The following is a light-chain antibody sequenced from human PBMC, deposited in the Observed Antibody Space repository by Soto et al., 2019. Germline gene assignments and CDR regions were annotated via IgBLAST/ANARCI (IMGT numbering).Light chain of an antibody. CDR1: SSNIGSNY. J-gene: IGLJ3*02. V-gene: IGLV1-47*01. CDR2: RNK. Sequence: QSVLTQPPSASGTPGQRVTITCSGSSSNIGSNYVYWYQQLPGTAPKLIIYRNKQRPSRVHDRFSGAKSGTSASLAISGLRSEDEADYYCAAWDDSLSGRGVFGGGTKVTVL. CDR3: AAWDDSLSGRGV.